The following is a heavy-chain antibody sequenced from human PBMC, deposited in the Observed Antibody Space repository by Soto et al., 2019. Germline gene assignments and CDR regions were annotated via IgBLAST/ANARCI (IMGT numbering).Heavy chain of an antibody. Sequence: SVKVSCKASGGTFSSYAISWVRQAPGQGLEWMGGIIPIFGTANYAQKFQGRVTITADKSTSTAYMELSSLRSEDTAVYYCARVSARITMVRGVQDYYYYYGMDVWGQGTTVTVSS. V-gene: IGHV1-69*06. D-gene: IGHD3-10*01. CDR2: IIPIFGTA. J-gene: IGHJ6*02. CDR3: ARVSARITMVRGVQDYYYYYGMDV. CDR1: GGTFSSYA.